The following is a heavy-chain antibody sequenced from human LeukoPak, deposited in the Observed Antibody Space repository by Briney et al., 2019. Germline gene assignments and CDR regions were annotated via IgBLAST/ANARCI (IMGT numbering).Heavy chain of an antibody. Sequence: GASVKVSCKASGGTFSSYAISWVRQAPGQGLEWMGRIIPIFGTANYAHKFQARVTITTDESTSTAYMELSSLRSEDTAVYYCAREGAKIAFDIWGQGTMVTVSS. CDR1: GGTFSSYA. V-gene: IGHV1-69*05. D-gene: IGHD3-16*01. CDR3: AREGAKIAFDI. CDR2: IIPIFGTA. J-gene: IGHJ3*02.